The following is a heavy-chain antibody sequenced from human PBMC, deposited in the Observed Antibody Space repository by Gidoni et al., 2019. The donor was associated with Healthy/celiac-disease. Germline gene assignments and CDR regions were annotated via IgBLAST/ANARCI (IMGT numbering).Heavy chain of an antibody. V-gene: IGHV3-23*01. CDR2: ISGSGGST. Sequence: EVQLLESGGGLVQPGGSLRLSCAASGFTFSSYAMSWVRQAPGKGLEWVSAISGSGGSTYYADSVKGRFTISRDNSKNTLYLQMNSLRAEDTAVYYCAKGDIVVVVAATRPLNHFDYWGQGTLVTVSS. CDR3: AKGDIVVVVAATRPLNHFDY. CDR1: GFTFSSYA. J-gene: IGHJ4*02. D-gene: IGHD2-15*01.